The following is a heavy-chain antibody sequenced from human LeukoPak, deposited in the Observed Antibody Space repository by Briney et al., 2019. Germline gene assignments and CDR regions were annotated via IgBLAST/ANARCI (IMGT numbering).Heavy chain of an antibody. Sequence: AETLSLTCTVSGLPISSYYWSWIRQPPGKGLEWIGYIYYSESTNYNPSLKSRVSIYIDTSKNQFSLKPSSVTAADTAVYYFARGPCDSRRDGGEGTLVSVSS. CDR3: ARGPCDSRRD. V-gene: IGHV4-59*12. CDR2: IYYSEST. CDR1: GLPISSYY. J-gene: IGHJ4*02. D-gene: IGHD3-22*01.